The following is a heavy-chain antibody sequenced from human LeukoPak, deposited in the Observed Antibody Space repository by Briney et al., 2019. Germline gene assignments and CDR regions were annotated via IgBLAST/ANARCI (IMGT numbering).Heavy chain of an antibody. J-gene: IGHJ4*02. CDR3: AKDPGCGGSCYSGYYFDY. CDR1: GFTFSSYA. D-gene: IGHD2-15*01. V-gene: IGHV3-23*01. Sequence: GGSLRLSCAASGFTFSSYAMGWVRQAPGKGLEWVSAISGSGGSTYYADSVKGRFTISRDNSKNTLYLQMNSLRAEDTAVYYCAKDPGCGGSCYSGYYFDYWGQGTLVTVSS. CDR2: ISGSGGST.